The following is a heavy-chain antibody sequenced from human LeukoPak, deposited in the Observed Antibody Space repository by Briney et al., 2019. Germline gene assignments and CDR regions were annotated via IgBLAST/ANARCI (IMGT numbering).Heavy chain of an antibody. Sequence: PGGSLRLSCAASGFTVSSKYMSWVRQAPGKGLEWVAVISYDGSNKYYADSVKGRFTISRDNSKNTLYLQMNSLRAEDTAVYYCARDLAGLSDYWGQGTLVTVSS. CDR3: ARDLAGLSDY. CDR2: ISYDGSNK. V-gene: IGHV3-30*03. CDR1: GFTVSSKY. D-gene: IGHD7-27*01. J-gene: IGHJ4*02.